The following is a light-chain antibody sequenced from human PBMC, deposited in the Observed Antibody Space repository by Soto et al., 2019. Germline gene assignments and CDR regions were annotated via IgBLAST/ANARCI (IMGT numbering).Light chain of an antibody. Sequence: QSALTQPASVSGSPGQSITIACTGTSSDIGGYNFVSWYQQHPGKAPKLLIYDVGNRPSGVSNRFSGSKSGNTASLTISGLQAEDEAHYYCNSYRTVRTSVFGTGTTLTVL. CDR3: NSYRTVRTSV. CDR2: DVG. CDR1: SSDIGGYNF. J-gene: IGLJ1*01. V-gene: IGLV2-14*01.